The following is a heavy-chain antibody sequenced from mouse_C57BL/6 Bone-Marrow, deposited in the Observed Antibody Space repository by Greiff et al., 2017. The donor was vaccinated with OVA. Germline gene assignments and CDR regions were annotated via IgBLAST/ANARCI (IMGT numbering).Heavy chain of an antibody. Sequence: LVESGAELVRPGTSVKMSCKASGYTFTNYWIGWAKQRPGHGLEWIGDIYPGGGYTNYNEKFKGKATLTADKSSSTAYMHFSSLTSEDSAIYYCARSGVLYFDYWGQGTTLTVSS. CDR2: IYPGGGYT. CDR1: GYTFTNYW. D-gene: IGHD3-1*01. J-gene: IGHJ2*01. CDR3: ARSGVLYFDY. V-gene: IGHV1-63*01.